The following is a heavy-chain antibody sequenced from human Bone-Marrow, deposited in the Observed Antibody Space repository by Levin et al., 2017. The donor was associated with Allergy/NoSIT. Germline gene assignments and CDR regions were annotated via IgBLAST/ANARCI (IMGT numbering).Heavy chain of an antibody. CDR3: SRVRRPHMSAAGTFDY. Sequence: SQTLSLTCTVSGGSFRSSNYNWGWIRQAPGKGLEWIGSCYYSGSTYYNPSLKSRVTISMDTSKNQFSLNVTSVTAADTAVYYCSRVRRPHMSAAGTFDYWGQGALVTVSS. V-gene: IGHV4-39*07. CDR2: CYYSGST. J-gene: IGHJ4*02. D-gene: IGHD6-13*01. CDR1: GGSFRSSNYN.